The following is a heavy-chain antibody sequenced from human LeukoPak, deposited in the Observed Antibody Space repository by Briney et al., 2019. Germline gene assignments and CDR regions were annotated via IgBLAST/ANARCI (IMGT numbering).Heavy chain of an antibody. D-gene: IGHD3-3*01. CDR2: MSYSGTT. CDR3: ARDPYFWSGYYNFDY. CDR1: GGSISSTSYY. V-gene: IGHV4-39*07. J-gene: IGHJ4*02. Sequence: SETLSLTCTVSGGSISSTSYYWGWLRQPRGKGLEWIESMSYSGTTYYNPSLKSRVTISADTSKNQFSLKLNSVTAADTAVYYCARDPYFWSGYYNFDYWGQGTLVTVSS.